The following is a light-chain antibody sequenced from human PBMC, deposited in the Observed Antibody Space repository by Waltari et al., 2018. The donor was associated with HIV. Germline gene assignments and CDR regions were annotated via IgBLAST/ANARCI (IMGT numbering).Light chain of an antibody. CDR2: DKN. CDR3: GTWDSGLSGVV. J-gene: IGLJ2*01. CDR1: SSNILKNF. Sequence: QPLFPHPSSVSAAPGQKVTISCSGSSSNILKNFVSWFKQLPGTAPKLLIYDKNKRPSGIPARCSGSKAGASATLVIAGVQTGDEADYYCGTWDSGLSGVVFGGGTKLTVL. V-gene: IGLV1-51*01.